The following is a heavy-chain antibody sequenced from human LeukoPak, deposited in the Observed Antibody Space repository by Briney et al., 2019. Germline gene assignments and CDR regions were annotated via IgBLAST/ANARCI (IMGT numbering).Heavy chain of an antibody. CDR3: ARDPNYYDFWNGYYTGAAFDI. V-gene: IGHV4-59*01. Sequence: SGTLSLTCTVSGGSISSYYWSWVRQPPGKGLEWIGYIYYSGSTNYNPSLTSRVTISVDTSKNQFSLKLSSVTAADTAVYYCARDPNYYDFWNGYYTGAAFDIWGQGTMVTVSS. J-gene: IGHJ3*02. CDR2: IYYSGST. CDR1: GGSISSYY. D-gene: IGHD3-3*01.